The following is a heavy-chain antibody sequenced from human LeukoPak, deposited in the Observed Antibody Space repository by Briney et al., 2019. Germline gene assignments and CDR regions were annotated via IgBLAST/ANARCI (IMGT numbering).Heavy chain of an antibody. CDR1: GGXXXXYY. Sequence: XGGXXXXYYWSWIRQPPGKGLXWVGEINHSGSTNYNPSLKXRVTISVDTSKNQFSLKLSYVNAADTGVYYFGXXXXXXXXXXXXIYYYYMDVWGKGTTVTISS. CDR3: GXXXXXXXXXXXXIYYYYMDV. V-gene: IGHV4-34*01. CDR2: INHSGST. J-gene: IGHJ6*03.